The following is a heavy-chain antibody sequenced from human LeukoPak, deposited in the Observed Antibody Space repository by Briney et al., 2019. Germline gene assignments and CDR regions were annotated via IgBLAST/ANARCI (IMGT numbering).Heavy chain of an antibody. Sequence: PGGSLRLSCAASGFTFSSYWMHWPRQAPGKGLVWVSRINSDGSSTSYADSVKGRFTISRDNAKNTLYLQMNSLRAEDTAVYYCAKNPDRMIQDYYYYYGMDVWGQGTTVTVSS. CDR2: INSDGSST. CDR1: GFTFSSYW. J-gene: IGHJ6*02. CDR3: AKNPDRMIQDYYYYYGMDV. D-gene: IGHD3-22*01. V-gene: IGHV3-74*01.